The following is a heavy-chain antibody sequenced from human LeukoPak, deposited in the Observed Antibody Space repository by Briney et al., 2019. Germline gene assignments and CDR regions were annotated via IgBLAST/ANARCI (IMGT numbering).Heavy chain of an antibody. Sequence: SVKVSCKASGGTFSSYAISWVRQAPGQGLEWMGGIIPIFGTANYAQKFQGRVTITTDESTSTAYMELSSLRSEDTAVYYCARLAVRGDSYFDYWGQGTLVTVSS. J-gene: IGHJ4*02. CDR1: GGTFSSYA. D-gene: IGHD3-10*01. CDR3: ARLAVRGDSYFDY. V-gene: IGHV1-69*05. CDR2: IIPIFGTA.